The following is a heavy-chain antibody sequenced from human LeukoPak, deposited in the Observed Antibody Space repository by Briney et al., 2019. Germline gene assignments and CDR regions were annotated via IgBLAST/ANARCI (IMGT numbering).Heavy chain of an antibody. D-gene: IGHD3-3*01. V-gene: IGHV1-8*03. J-gene: IGHJ3*02. Sequence: ASVKVSCKASGGTFSSYAISWVRQAPGQGLEWMGWMNPNSGNTGYAQKFQGRVTITRNTSISTAYMELSSLRSEDTAVYYCARSYYDFWSGYYAFDIWGQGTMVTVSS. CDR2: MNPNSGNT. CDR1: GGTFSSYA. CDR3: ARSYYDFWSGYYAFDI.